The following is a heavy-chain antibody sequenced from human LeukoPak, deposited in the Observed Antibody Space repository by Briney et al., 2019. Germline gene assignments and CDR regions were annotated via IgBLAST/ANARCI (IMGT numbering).Heavy chain of an antibody. CDR3: ARERDGRFFDY. D-gene: IGHD5-24*01. V-gene: IGHV3-7*01. Sequence: PGGSLRLSCAVSGLTFRSYWMSWVRQAPGKGLEWVANINQDGSEKYFVDSVKGRFTISRDNAKNSLHLQMSTLRGEDTAVYYCARERDGRFFDYWGQGTLVTVSS. J-gene: IGHJ4*02. CDR1: GLTFRSYW. CDR2: INQDGSEK.